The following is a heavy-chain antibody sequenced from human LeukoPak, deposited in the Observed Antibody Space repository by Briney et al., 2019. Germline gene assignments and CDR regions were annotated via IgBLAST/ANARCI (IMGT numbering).Heavy chain of an antibody. D-gene: IGHD3-3*01. CDR3: ARDGSGYDFWIYY. CDR2: INPSGGST. Sequence: ASVKVSCKASGYTFTSYYMHWVRQAPGQGLEWMGIINPSGGSTSYAQKFQGRVTMTRDTSISTAYMELGRLRSDDTAVYYCARDGSGYDFWIYYWGQGTLVTVSS. J-gene: IGHJ4*02. CDR1: GYTFTSYY. V-gene: IGHV1-46*01.